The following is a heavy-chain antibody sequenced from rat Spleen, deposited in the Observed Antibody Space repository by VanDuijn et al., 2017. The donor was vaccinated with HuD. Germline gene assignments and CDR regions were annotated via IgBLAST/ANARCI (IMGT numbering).Heavy chain of an antibody. J-gene: IGHJ1*01. V-gene: IGHV5-27*01. Sequence: EVQLVESGGGLVQPGRSLKLSCAASGFTFSDYYTAWVRQAPTKGLEWVASISPSGVNTYFRDSVKGRFTIYRDNAKSTRYLQMNSLGSEDTATYYCTTVERTYWYFDFWGPGTMVTVSS. CDR2: ISPSGVNT. CDR1: GFTFSDYY. CDR3: TTVERTYWYFDF.